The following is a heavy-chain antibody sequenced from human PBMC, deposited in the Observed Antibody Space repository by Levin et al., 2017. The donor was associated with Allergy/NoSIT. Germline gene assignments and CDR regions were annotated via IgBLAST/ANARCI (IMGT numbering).Heavy chain of an antibody. CDR1: GGSIRSYY. CDR2: IYYSGST. Sequence: QSQTLSLPCTVSGGSIRSYYWNWIRQPPGKGVEWIGYIYYSGSTNYNPSLKSRVTISIDTSKNQFSLKLTSVTAADTAVYYCARVPLYSGSHQGYYYGMDVWGQGTTVTVSS. D-gene: IGHD1-26*01. CDR3: ARVPLYSGSHQGYYYGMDV. V-gene: IGHV4-59*01. J-gene: IGHJ6*02.